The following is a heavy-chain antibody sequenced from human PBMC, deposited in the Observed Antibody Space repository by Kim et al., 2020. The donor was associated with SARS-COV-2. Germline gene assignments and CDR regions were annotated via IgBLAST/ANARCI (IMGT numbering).Heavy chain of an antibody. Sequence: GGSLRLSCAASGFTVSSNYRSWVRQAPGKGLEGVSVIYSGGSTYYADSVKGRFTISRDNSKNTLYLQMNSLRAEDTAVYYCARVYSVVGAFDIWGQGTMVTVSS. D-gene: IGHD1-26*01. CDR2: IYSGGST. CDR1: GFTVSSNY. V-gene: IGHV3-66*01. CDR3: ARVYSVVGAFDI. J-gene: IGHJ3*02.